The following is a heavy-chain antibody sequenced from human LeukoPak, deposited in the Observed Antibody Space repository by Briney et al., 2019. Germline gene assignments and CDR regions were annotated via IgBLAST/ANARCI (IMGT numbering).Heavy chain of an antibody. D-gene: IGHD3-9*01. CDR2: INSDGRST. Sequence: GGSLRLSCAAAGFTFSSYWMQWVRHAQGKGLVWVSRINSDGRSTSYADSVKGRFTISRDNAKNTLYLQMNSLRAEDTAVYFCAREDILTGYYFDYWGQGTLVTVSS. CDR1: GFTFSSYW. V-gene: IGHV3-74*01. J-gene: IGHJ4*02. CDR3: AREDILTGYYFDY.